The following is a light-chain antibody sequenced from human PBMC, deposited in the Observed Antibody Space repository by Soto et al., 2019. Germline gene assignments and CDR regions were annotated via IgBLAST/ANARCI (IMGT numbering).Light chain of an antibody. CDR2: AAS. Sequence: DIQLTQSPSSLSASVGDRVTITCRAGQSINNYLDWYQQKLGKAPKLLIHAASTLQSGVPSRFSGSGAGTHFTLSINTLQPQDVGTYFCQQCYISYSFGQGPKLEIK. CDR1: QSINNY. CDR3: QQCYISYS. V-gene: IGKV1-39*01. J-gene: IGKJ2*01.